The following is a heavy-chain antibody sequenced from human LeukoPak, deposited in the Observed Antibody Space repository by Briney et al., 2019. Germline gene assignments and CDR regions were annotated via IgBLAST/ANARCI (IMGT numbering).Heavy chain of an antibody. V-gene: IGHV3-7*01. D-gene: IGHD2/OR15-2a*01. CDR2: INPDRSRR. J-gene: IGHJ3*02. Sequence: GGSLRLSCAASGFTFSDYWMAWVRQAPGKGLEWVANINPDRSRRPLGDSVRGRFTISRDNAQNSVFLQMNSLRVEDTALYYCATSRVEAAFDIWGQGTMVTVPS. CDR1: GFTFSDYW. CDR3: ATSRVEAAFDI.